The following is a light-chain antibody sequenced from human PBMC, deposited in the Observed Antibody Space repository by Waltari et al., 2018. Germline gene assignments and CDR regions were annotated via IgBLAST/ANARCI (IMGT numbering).Light chain of an antibody. Sequence: QSALTQPASVSGSLGQSITISCSETAANVDFLYLVSWYQRHPGRAPRLLIYDITQRPSGISDRFSGSKSGKTASLTISGLQAEDEADYYCCSFAGYGIYVFGSGTHVTVL. V-gene: IGLV2-23*02. J-gene: IGLJ1*01. CDR1: AANVDFLYL. CDR3: CSFAGYGIYV. CDR2: DIT.